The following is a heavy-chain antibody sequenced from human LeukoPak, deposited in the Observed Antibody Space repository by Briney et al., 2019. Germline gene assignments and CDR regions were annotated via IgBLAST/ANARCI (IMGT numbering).Heavy chain of an antibody. D-gene: IGHD3-16*01. CDR1: GGSISSYY. V-gene: IGHV4-4*07. J-gene: IGHJ5*02. CDR3: ARHRPGERRFDP. CDR2: IYASGST. Sequence: SETLSLTCTVSGGSISSYYWAWIRQPAGKGLEWIGRIYASGSTDYYSSLKSRVSMSVDTSKNQFSLKFTSVTAADTAVYYCARHRPGERRFDPWGQGTLVTVSS.